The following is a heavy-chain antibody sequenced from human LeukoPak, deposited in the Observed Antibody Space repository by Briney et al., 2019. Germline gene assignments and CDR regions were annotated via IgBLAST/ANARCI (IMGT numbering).Heavy chain of an antibody. V-gene: IGHV4-59*08. Sequence: SETLSLTCTVSGGSFNSYYWSWLRQPPGKGLEWIGFIYYSGSTHYKSYIMSRVTISVDTSKNQFPLSLSSVTAADTSVYYCARHSGSSPHYFDYWGQGTLVTVSS. CDR3: ARHSGSSPHYFDY. J-gene: IGHJ4*02. CDR1: GGSFNSYY. D-gene: IGHD1-26*01. CDR2: IYYSGST.